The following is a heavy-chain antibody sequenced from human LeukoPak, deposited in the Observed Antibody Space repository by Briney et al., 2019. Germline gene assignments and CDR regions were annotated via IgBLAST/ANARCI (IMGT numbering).Heavy chain of an antibody. CDR3: AREVSEGFDF. J-gene: IGHJ4*02. Sequence: PGGSLRLSCTASGFTFSGYSMNWIRQTPGKGLEWVSSFGTRSTSIYHAGSVKGRFAISRDNAKNSLYLQMNSLRAEDTALYYCAREVSEGFDFWGQGTLVTVSS. D-gene: IGHD3-22*01. CDR1: GFTFSGYS. CDR2: FGTRSTSI. V-gene: IGHV3-21*01.